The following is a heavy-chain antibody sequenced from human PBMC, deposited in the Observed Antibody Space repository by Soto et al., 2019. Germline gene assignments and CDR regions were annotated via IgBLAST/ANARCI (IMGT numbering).Heavy chain of an antibody. CDR3: ARPASGGSRDAFDV. D-gene: IGHD2-15*01. V-gene: IGHV5-10-1*01. CDR2: IDPTDSFT. J-gene: IGHJ3*01. Sequence: PGQSLQISCKASGYKFTTFCLNWVRQTHGKGLEWLGRIDPTDSFTNYSPPFEGHVTISVDRSISTAYLQWNSLQASDTAIYCCARPASGGSRDAFDVWGQGTTVTVS. CDR1: GYKFTTFC.